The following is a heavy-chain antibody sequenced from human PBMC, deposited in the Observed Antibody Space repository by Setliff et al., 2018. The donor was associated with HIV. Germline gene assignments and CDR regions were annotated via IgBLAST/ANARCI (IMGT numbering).Heavy chain of an antibody. CDR2: IYYSGTT. J-gene: IGHJ1*01. V-gene: IGHV4-39*01. D-gene: IGHD2-21*02. CDR3: ASRGIVVVTMSMPDEFFVH. Sequence: SETLSLTCSVSGGSINSDNYYWGWIRQAPGKGLEWIGSIYYSGTTYYNTSLRGRVTISVDRSRNQFSLTLNSVTAADTATYYCASRGIVVVTMSMPDEFFVHWGHGTLGTVSS. CDR1: GGSINSDNYY.